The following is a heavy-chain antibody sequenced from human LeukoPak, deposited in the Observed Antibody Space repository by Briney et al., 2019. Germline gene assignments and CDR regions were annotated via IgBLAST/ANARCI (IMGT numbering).Heavy chain of an antibody. Sequence: GGSLRLSCVASGFTVSNNYMNWVRQAPGKGLEWVSSISSSSSYIYYADSVKGRFTISRDNAKNSLYLQMNSLRAEDTAVYYCARVSSSGYGYWGQGTLVTVSS. CDR3: ARVSSSGYGY. D-gene: IGHD3-22*01. J-gene: IGHJ4*02. CDR1: GFTVSNNY. V-gene: IGHV3-21*01. CDR2: ISSSSSYI.